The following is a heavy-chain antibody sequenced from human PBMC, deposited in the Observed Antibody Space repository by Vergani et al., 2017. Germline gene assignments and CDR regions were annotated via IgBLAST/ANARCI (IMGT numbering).Heavy chain of an antibody. Sequence: EVQLVESGGGLVQPGRSLRLSCAASGFTFDDYAMHLVRQAPGKGLEWVSGISWNSGSIGYADSVKGRFTISRDNAKNSLYLQMNSLRAEDTALYYCAKGYCGSTNCYYYFDCWGQGTLVTVSS. J-gene: IGHJ4*01. CDR3: AKGYCGSTNCYYYFDC. CDR2: ISWNSGSI. D-gene: IGHD2-2*01. V-gene: IGHV3-9*01. CDR1: GFTFDDYA.